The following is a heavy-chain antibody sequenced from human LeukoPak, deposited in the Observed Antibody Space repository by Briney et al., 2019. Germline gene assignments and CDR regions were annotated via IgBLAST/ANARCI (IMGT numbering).Heavy chain of an antibody. V-gene: IGHV3-21*01. CDR1: GFTFSTYS. Sequence: GGSLRLSCAASGFTFSTYSMNWVRQAPGKELEWVSTISSSSSYLYYADSVKGRFTISRDNAKNSLSLQMNGLRAEDTAVYYCARDLFHFYDSSGFLPSDSYNWFDPWGQGTLVTVSS. J-gene: IGHJ5*02. D-gene: IGHD3-22*01. CDR2: ISSSSSYL. CDR3: ARDLFHFYDSSGFLPSDSYNWFDP.